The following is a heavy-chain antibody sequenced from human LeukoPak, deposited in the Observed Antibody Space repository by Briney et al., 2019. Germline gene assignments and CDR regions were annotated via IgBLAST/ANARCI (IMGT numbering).Heavy chain of an antibody. Sequence: SETLSLTCTVSPDSTTSNFWSWVRQPPGKGLEWIGEIHRSGSTNYNPSLQSRVTISIDRSKNQIALGLSSVTAADTAVYYCAREIVGGFNPGAYWGQGTLVTVSS. CDR1: PDSTTSNF. V-gene: IGHV4-4*02. CDR3: AREIVGGFNPGAY. D-gene: IGHD1-14*01. J-gene: IGHJ4*02. CDR2: IHRSGST.